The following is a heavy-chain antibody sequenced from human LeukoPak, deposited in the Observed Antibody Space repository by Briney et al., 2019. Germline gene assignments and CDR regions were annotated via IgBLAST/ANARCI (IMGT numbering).Heavy chain of an antibody. Sequence: SETLSLTCTVSGGSISSGDYYWSWIRQPPGEGLEWIGYIYYSGSTYYNPSLKSRVTISIDTSKNQFSLKLSSVTAADTAVYYCVRFSAGIVVVVAATYPDAFDIWGQGTMVTVSS. CDR1: GGSISSGDYY. CDR2: IYYSGST. CDR3: VRFSAGIVVVVAATYPDAFDI. D-gene: IGHD2-15*01. J-gene: IGHJ3*02. V-gene: IGHV4-30-4*01.